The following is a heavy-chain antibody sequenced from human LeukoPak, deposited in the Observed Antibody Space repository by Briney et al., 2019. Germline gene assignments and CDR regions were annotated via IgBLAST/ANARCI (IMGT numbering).Heavy chain of an antibody. Sequence: GGSLRLSCAASGFTFSNYGMHWVRQTPGKGLEWVANTWYDGINKYYADSVKGRFTISRDNSKNTLYLQMNSLRAEDTAVYYCGKAPSKEGYQYLVCRGQGTQVTVSS. CDR3: GKAPSKEGYQYLVC. CDR2: TWYDGINK. V-gene: IGHV3-33*06. D-gene: IGHD6-13*01. J-gene: IGHJ4*02. CDR1: GFTFSNYG.